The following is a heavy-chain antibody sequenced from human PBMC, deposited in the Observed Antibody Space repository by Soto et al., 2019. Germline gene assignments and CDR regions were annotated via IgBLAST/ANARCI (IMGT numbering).Heavy chain of an antibody. D-gene: IGHD3-9*01. J-gene: IGHJ6*02. CDR1: GFTFSSSA. V-gene: IGHV3-23*01. Sequence: EVQLLESGGGLVQPGGSLRLSCAASGFTFSSSAMSWVRQAPGKGLEWVSAISGSGGTTYYADSVKGRFTISRDNSKNTLYLQMNSLRAEDTAVYYCAKNVWGITIFGGMDVWGQGPTVTVSS. CDR2: ISGSGGTT. CDR3: AKNVWGITIFGGMDV.